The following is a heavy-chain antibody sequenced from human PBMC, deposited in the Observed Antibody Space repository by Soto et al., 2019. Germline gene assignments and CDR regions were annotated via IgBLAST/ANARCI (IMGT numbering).Heavy chain of an antibody. CDR1: GFTFSSYA. Sequence: GGSLRLSCAASGFTFSSYAMHWVRQAPGKGLEWVAVISYDGSNKYYADSVRGRFTISRDNSKNTLYLQMNSLRAEDTAVYYCARDSTPGSGYADYYYYGMDVWGQGTTVTVSS. CDR3: ARDSTPGSGYADYYYYGMDV. CDR2: ISYDGSNK. D-gene: IGHD5-12*01. V-gene: IGHV3-30-3*01. J-gene: IGHJ6*02.